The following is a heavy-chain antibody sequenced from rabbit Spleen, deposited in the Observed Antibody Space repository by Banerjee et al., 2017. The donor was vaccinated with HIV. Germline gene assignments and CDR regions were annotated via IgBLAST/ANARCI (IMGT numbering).Heavy chain of an antibody. V-gene: IGHV1S45*01. CDR2: MNTYTTKT. CDR3: ARDLPGIIGWNFNL. J-gene: IGHJ4*01. CDR1: RFSLIIDYV. D-gene: IGHD1-1*01. Sequence: EQLEESGGDLVPPVGSLTLSCKASRFSLIIDYVLCWVRQSPGKGLVWIGCMNTYTTKTFYASWAKGRFTISKASSTTLTLQMPSLTAADTATYFCARDLPGIIGWNFNLWGPGTLVTVS.